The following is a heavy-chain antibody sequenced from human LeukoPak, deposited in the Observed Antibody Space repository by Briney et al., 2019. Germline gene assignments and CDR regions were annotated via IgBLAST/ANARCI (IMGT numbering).Heavy chain of an antibody. D-gene: IGHD3-22*01. J-gene: IGHJ4*02. CDR3: ARAQNYYDSSGLFDY. Sequence: SETLSLTCAVSGGSISSGGHSWSWIRQPPGKGLECIGYIYHSGSTYYNPSRKSRVTISVDRSKNQFSLKLSSVTAADTAVYYCARAQNYYDSSGLFDYWGQGTLVTVSS. V-gene: IGHV4-30-2*01. CDR1: GGSISSGGHS. CDR2: IYHSGST.